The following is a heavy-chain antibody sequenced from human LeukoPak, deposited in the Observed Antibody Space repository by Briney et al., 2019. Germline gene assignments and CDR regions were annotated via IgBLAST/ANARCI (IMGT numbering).Heavy chain of an antibody. Sequence: AGGSLRLSCAPSGFTFSDYYMSWIRQAPGKGLEWVSYISSSGSTIYYADSVKGRFTIFRDNAKNSLYLQMNSLRAEDTAVYYCARQYYDFWSGYYTFDYWGQGTLVTVSS. V-gene: IGHV3-11*04. J-gene: IGHJ4*02. CDR1: GFTFSDYY. D-gene: IGHD3-3*01. CDR3: ARQYYDFWSGYYTFDY. CDR2: ISSSGSTI.